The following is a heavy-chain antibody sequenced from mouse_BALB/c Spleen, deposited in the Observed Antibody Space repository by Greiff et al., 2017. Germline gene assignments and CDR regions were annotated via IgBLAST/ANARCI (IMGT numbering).Heavy chain of an antibody. J-gene: IGHJ2*01. V-gene: IGHV1-9*01. Sequence: QVQLQQSGAELMKPGASVKISCKATGYTFSSYWIEWVKQRPGHGLEWIGEILPGSGSTNYNEKFKGKATFTADTSSNTAYMQLSSLTSEDSAVYYCARVTTVVRFFDYWGQGTTLTVSS. CDR1: GYTFSSYW. D-gene: IGHD1-1*01. CDR2: ILPGSGST. CDR3: ARVTTVVRFFDY.